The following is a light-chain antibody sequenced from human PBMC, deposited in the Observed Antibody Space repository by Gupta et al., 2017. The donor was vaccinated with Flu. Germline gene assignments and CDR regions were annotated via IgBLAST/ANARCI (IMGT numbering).Light chain of an antibody. Sequence: DIQMTQSPSSLSASVGDSVTITCRASRGISNYLPCFQQKPGRAPKSLIYAASTLQSGAPSKFSGSGSGTDFTLTISSLQPQNFAIYNCQQSNSFSLTFGGGTKVEIK. CDR1: RGISNY. CDR2: AAS. CDR3: QQSNSFSLT. J-gene: IGKJ4*01. V-gene: IGKV1-16*02.